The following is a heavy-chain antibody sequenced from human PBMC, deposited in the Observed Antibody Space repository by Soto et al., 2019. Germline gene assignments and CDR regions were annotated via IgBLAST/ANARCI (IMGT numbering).Heavy chain of an antibody. Sequence: ASVKVSCKASGYTFTSYGISWVRQAPGQGLEWMGWISAYNGNTNYAQKLQGRVTMTTDTSTSTAYMELRSLRSDDTAVYYCARLMGGYDRGWFDPWGQGTLVTVSS. J-gene: IGHJ5*02. D-gene: IGHD5-12*01. CDR2: ISAYNGNT. CDR3: ARLMGGYDRGWFDP. V-gene: IGHV1-18*01. CDR1: GYTFTSYG.